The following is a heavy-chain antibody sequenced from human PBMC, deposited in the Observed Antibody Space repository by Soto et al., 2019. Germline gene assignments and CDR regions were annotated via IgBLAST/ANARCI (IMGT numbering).Heavy chain of an antibody. Sequence: GASVKVSCKASGYTFTSYAMHWVRQAPGQRLEWMGWVNAGNGNTKYSQKFQGRVTITRDTSASTAYMELSSLRSEDTAVYYCARPHSGYDFDYWGQGTLVTVSS. CDR1: GYTFTSYA. CDR2: VNAGNGNT. J-gene: IGHJ4*02. CDR3: ARPHSGYDFDY. V-gene: IGHV1-3*01. D-gene: IGHD5-12*01.